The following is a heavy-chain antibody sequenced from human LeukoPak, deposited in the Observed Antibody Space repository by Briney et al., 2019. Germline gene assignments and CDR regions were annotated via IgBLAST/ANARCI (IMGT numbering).Heavy chain of an antibody. V-gene: IGHV4-38-2*01. J-gene: IGHJ4*02. CDR1: GYSISSGYY. CDR3: ARRQLGRVSAAGTYYFDY. D-gene: IGHD6-13*01. Sequence: PSETLSLTCAVSGYSISSGYYWGWLRPPPGKGLEWIGNIYHSGSTFYNPSLKSLVTISVDPYKNQFSLKLRSVTAADTAVYYCARRQLGRVSAAGTYYFDYWGQGTLVTVSS. CDR2: IYHSGST.